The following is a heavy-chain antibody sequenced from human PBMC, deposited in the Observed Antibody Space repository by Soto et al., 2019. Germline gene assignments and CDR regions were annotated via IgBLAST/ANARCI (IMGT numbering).Heavy chain of an antibody. CDR3: ARQVPGPYGSGSYFDY. V-gene: IGHV4-39*01. J-gene: IGHJ4*02. CDR2: ISYSGSS. Sequence: SETLSLTCTGSGASISSRSDTWGWIRQPPGKGLEWIASISYSGSSYYNASLQSRVTISVDTSKNQFSLKLSSVTAADTAVYYCARQVPGPYGSGSYFDYWGQGTLVT. D-gene: IGHD3-10*01. CDR1: GASISSRSDT.